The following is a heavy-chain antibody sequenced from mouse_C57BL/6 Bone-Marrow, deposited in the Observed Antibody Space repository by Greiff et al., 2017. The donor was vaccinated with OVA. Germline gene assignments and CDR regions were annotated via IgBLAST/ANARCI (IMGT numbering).Heavy chain of an antibody. CDR3: ARRAGVWYFDV. CDR1: GYTFTSYW. J-gene: IGHJ1*03. Sequence: QVQLQQPGAELVRPGTSVKLSCKASGYTFTSYWMHWVKQRPGQGLEWIGVIDPSDSYTNYNQKFKGKATLTVDTSSSTAYMQLSSLTSEDSAVYYCARRAGVWYFDVWGTGTTVTVSS. V-gene: IGHV1-59*01. CDR2: IDPSDSYT.